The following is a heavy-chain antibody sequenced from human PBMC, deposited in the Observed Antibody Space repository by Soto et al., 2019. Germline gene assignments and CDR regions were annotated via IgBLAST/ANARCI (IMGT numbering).Heavy chain of an antibody. Sequence: SQTLSLTCAISGDSVSSNSAAWNWIRQFPSRGLEWLGRTYYRSKWYNDYAVSVKSRITINPDTSKNQFSLQLNSVTPEDTAVYYCARGLQYYYYGMDVWGQGTTVTVSS. J-gene: IGHJ6*02. D-gene: IGHD4-4*01. CDR3: ARGLQYYYYGMDV. V-gene: IGHV6-1*01. CDR1: GDSVSSNSAA. CDR2: TYYRSKWYN.